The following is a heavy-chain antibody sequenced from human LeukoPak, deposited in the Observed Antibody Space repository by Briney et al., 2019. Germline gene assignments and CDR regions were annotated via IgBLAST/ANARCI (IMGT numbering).Heavy chain of an antibody. CDR2: IYSGGST. V-gene: IGHV3-53*04. D-gene: IGHD4-4*01. CDR1: GFTVSSNY. CDR3: ARARSVIPILHYYYGMDV. Sequence: PGGSLRLSCAASGFTVSSNYMSWVRQAPGKGLEWVSVIYSGGSTYYADSVKGRFTISRHNSKNTLYLQMNSLRAEDTAVYYCARARSVIPILHYYYGMDVWGQGTTVTVSS. J-gene: IGHJ6*02.